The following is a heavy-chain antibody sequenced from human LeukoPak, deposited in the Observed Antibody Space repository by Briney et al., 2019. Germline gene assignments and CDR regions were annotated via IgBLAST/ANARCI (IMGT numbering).Heavy chain of an antibody. CDR1: GFTFSSYG. V-gene: IGHV3-30*18. D-gene: IGHD4-17*01. CDR2: ISYDGSNK. J-gene: IGHJ4*02. Sequence: ALRLSCAASGFTFSSYGMHWVRQAPGKGLEWVAVISYDGSNKYYADSVKGRFTISRDNSKNTLYLQMNSLRAEDTAVYYCAKSGDDYGDYVDYWGQGTLVTVSS. CDR3: AKSGDDYGDYVDY.